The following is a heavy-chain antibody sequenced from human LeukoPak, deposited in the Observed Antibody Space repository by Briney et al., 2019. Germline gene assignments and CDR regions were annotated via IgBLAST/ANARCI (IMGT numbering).Heavy chain of an antibody. J-gene: IGHJ5*02. D-gene: IGHD3-10*01. Sequence: ASVKVSCKASGGTFSSYAISWVRQAPGQGLEWMGRIIPIFGTANYAQKFQGRVTITTDESTSTAYMELSSLRSEDTAVYYCARGPITMVRGVIISNWFDPWGQGTLVTVSS. CDR3: ARGPITMVRGVIISNWFDP. CDR1: GGTFSSYA. V-gene: IGHV1-69*05. CDR2: IIPIFGTA.